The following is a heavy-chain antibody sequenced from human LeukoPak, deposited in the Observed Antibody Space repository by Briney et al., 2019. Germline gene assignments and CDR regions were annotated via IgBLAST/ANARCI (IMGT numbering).Heavy chain of an antibody. Sequence: ASVKVSCKASGSTFTSYGISWVRQATGQGLEWMGWIGAYNGNTNYAQKLQGRVTMTTDTSTSTAYMELRSLRSDDTAVYYCARVTMVRGANQRSDYWGQGTLVTVSS. CDR2: IGAYNGNT. J-gene: IGHJ4*02. D-gene: IGHD3-10*01. V-gene: IGHV1-18*01. CDR3: ARVTMVRGANQRSDY. CDR1: GSTFTSYG.